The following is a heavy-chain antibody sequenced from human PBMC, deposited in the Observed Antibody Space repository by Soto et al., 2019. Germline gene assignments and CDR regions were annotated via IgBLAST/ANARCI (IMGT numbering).Heavy chain of an antibody. V-gene: IGHV4-59*08. J-gene: IGHJ4*02. D-gene: IGHD2-21*02. CDR2: IYYSAST. Sequence: QVQLQESGPGLVKPSETLSLTCTVSGGSISPYYWSWIRQPPGKGLEWIGYIYYSASTNYSPSLKSRVTISVDTSKNQFSLNLSSVTAADTAVYYCARHLPYCGGDCYSLDYWGQGTLVTVSS. CDR3: ARHLPYCGGDCYSLDY. CDR1: GGSISPYY.